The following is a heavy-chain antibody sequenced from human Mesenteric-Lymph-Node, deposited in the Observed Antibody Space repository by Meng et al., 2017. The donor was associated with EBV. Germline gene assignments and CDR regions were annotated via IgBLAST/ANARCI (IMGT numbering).Heavy chain of an antibody. J-gene: IGHJ4*02. CDR3: ARSGATHGANLDY. Sequence: QVQLQQWGAGLLKPSETLSLTCAVYGGSFSGYYWSWIRQPPGKGLEWIGEINHSGSTNYNPSLKSRVTISVDTSKNQFSLKLSSVTAADTAVYYCARSGATHGANLDYWGQGTMVTVS. D-gene: IGHD1-26*01. CDR1: GGSFSGYY. CDR2: INHSGST. V-gene: IGHV4-34*01.